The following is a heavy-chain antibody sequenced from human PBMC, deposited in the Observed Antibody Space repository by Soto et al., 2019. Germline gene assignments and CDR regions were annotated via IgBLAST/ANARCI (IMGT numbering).Heavy chain of an antibody. Sequence: GASVKVSCKASGGTFSSYAMSWVRQAPGQGLEWMGGIIPIFGTANYAQKFQGRVTITADESTSTAYMELSSLRSEDTAVYYCAMSSIVVVPAATNYYYGMDVWGQGTTVTVSS. D-gene: IGHD2-2*01. CDR3: AMSSIVVVPAATNYYYGMDV. CDR1: GGTFSSYA. CDR2: IIPIFGTA. V-gene: IGHV1-69*13. J-gene: IGHJ6*02.